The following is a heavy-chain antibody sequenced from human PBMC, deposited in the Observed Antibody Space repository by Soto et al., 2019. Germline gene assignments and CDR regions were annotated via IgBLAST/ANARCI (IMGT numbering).Heavy chain of an antibody. J-gene: IGHJ4*02. V-gene: IGHV3-9*01. Sequence: GGSLRLSCAASGFTFDDYAMHWVRQAPGKGLEWVSGISWNSGSMGYADSVKGRFTISRDNAKNSLYLQMNSLRAEDTALYYCAKDIGDYGDYRSYYFDYWGQGTLVTVSS. CDR3: AKDIGDYGDYRSYYFDY. CDR1: GFTFDDYA. CDR2: ISWNSGSM. D-gene: IGHD4-17*01.